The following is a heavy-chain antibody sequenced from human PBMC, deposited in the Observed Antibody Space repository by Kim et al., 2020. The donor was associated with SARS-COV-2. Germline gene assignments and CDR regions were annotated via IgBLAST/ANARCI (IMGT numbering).Heavy chain of an antibody. V-gene: IGHV1-18*01. Sequence: DSVKVSCKASGYTFTSYGISWVRQAPGQGLEWMGWISAYNGNTNYAQKLQGRVTMTTDTSTSTAYMELRSLRSDDTAVYYCASTGGSMVRGVIITGNWFDPWGQGTLVTVSS. D-gene: IGHD3-10*01. CDR2: ISAYNGNT. CDR1: GYTFTSYG. J-gene: IGHJ5*02. CDR3: ASTGGSMVRGVIITGNWFDP.